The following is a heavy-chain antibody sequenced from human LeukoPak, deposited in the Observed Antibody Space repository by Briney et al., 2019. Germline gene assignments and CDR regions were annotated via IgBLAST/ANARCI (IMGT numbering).Heavy chain of an antibody. J-gene: IGHJ4*02. CDR3: ARDGRDTMVRGVIPFDY. CDR2: ISYDGSNK. V-gene: IGHV3-30*04. CDR1: GFTFSSYA. D-gene: IGHD3-10*01. Sequence: PGGSLRLSCAASGFTFSSYAMHWVRQAPGKGLEWVAVISYDGSNKYYGDSVKGRFTISRDNSKNTLYLQMNSLRAEDTAVYYCARDGRDTMVRGVIPFDYWGQGTLVTVSS.